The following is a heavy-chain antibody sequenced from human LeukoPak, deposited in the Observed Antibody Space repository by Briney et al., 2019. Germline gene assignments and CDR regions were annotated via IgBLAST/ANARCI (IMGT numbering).Heavy chain of an antibody. J-gene: IGHJ4*02. D-gene: IGHD3-10*01. CDR3: ARDSGGFDY. CDR1: GFTFSSYG. CDR2: ISYDESNE. Sequence: GGSLRLSCAASGFTFSSYGMHWVRQAPGKGLEWVAVISYDESNEYYADSVKGRFTISRDSSKNTLYLQMNSLRAEDTAVYYCARDSGGFDYWGQGTLVTVSS. V-gene: IGHV3-30*03.